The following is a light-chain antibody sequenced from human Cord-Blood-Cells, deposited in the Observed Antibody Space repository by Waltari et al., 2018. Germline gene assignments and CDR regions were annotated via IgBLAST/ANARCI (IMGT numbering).Light chain of an antibody. CDR1: SSDVGGYNY. J-gene: IGLJ2*01. CDR3: SSYTSSRV. Sequence: QSALTQPASVSGSPGQSITISCTGTSSDVGGYNYVSWYQQHPSKAPKLVIYDVSNRPSGFSNRFSGSKSGNTASRTISGLQAEDEADYYCSSYTSSRVFGGGTKLTVL. V-gene: IGLV2-14*01. CDR2: DVS.